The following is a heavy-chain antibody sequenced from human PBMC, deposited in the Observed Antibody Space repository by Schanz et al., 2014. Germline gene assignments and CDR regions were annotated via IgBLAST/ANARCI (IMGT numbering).Heavy chain of an antibody. CDR1: GFTVSNNY. Sequence: SGGGLVQPGGSLRLSCAASGFTVSNNYMSWVRQAPGKGLECVSIIYSDGSTYYVDSVKGRFIISRDNSKNTVYLQMNSLRAEDTAVYYCARDPGGTKTHGLWGQGTLVTVSS. CDR2: IYSDGST. D-gene: IGHD2-15*01. V-gene: IGHV3-66*01. CDR3: ARDPGGTKTHGL. J-gene: IGHJ4*02.